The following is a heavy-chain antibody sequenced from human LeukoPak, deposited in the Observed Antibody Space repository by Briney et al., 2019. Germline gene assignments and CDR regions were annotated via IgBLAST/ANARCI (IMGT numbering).Heavy chain of an antibody. CDR2: IYYSGST. V-gene: IGHV4-30-4*08. Sequence: SETLSLACTVSGGSISRGDYYWSWIRQPPGKGLEWIGYIYYSGSTYYNPSLKSRVAISLDTSKNQFSLQLISVTAADTAVYYCARTHGIVGATFFDYWGQGTLVTVSS. J-gene: IGHJ4*02. CDR3: ARTHGIVGATFFDY. D-gene: IGHD1-26*01. CDR1: GGSISRGDYY.